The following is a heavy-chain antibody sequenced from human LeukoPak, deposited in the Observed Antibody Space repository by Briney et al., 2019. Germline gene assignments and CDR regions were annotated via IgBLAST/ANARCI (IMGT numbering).Heavy chain of an antibody. CDR3: ARVRDYLFDY. Sequence: ASVKVSCKASGYTFTSHGISWVRKAPGQGLEWMGWIRPSTGDTDYALNLQGRVTLTTDTSTSTAYMELRSLRSDDTAVYYCARVRDYLFDYWGRGTLVTVSS. D-gene: IGHD2/OR15-2a*01. CDR1: GYTFTSHG. J-gene: IGHJ4*02. V-gene: IGHV1-18*01. CDR2: IRPSTGDT.